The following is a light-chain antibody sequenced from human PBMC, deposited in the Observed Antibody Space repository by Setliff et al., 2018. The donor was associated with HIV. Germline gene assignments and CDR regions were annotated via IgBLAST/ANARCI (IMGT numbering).Light chain of an antibody. V-gene: IGLV2-14*03. CDR2: DIV. CDR3: SIHRSRGYV. CDR1: GSDVATSKY. J-gene: IGLJ1*01. Sequence: QSVLAQPASVSGSPGQSITISCTGTGSDVATSKYVSWYQQHPGKAPKLIIYDIVTRPSGVSNRFSGSKSGGTASLTISGLQAEDEADYYCSIHRSRGYVFGSGTRAPS.